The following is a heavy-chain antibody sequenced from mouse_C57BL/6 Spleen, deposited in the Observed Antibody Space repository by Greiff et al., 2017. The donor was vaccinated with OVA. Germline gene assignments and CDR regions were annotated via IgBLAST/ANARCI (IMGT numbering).Heavy chain of an antibody. Sequence: EVKLEESGGGLVQPGGSMKLSCAASGFTFSDAWMDWVRQSPEKGLEWVAVIRNKANNHATYYAESVKGRFTISRNESKSSVYLLMYSLRAEDTGIYYCTPIYYSIHYAMDYWGQGTSVTVSS. J-gene: IGHJ4*01. CDR2: IRNKANNHAT. CDR3: TPIYYSIHYAMDY. D-gene: IGHD2-5*01. V-gene: IGHV6-6*01. CDR1: GFTFSDAW.